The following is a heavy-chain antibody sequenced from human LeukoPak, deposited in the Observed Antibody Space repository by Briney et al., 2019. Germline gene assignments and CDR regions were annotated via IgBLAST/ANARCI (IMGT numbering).Heavy chain of an antibody. V-gene: IGHV1-8*03. J-gene: IGHJ4*02. CDR1: GYTFTSYD. CDR3: ARSATSGYSDY. D-gene: IGHD3-3*01. CDR2: MNPNSGNT. Sequence: ASVKVSCKASGYTFTSYDINWVRQATGQGLEWMGWMNPNSGNTGYAQKFQGRVTITRNTSISTAYMELSSLKSEDTAVYYCARSATSGYSDYWGQGTLVTVSS.